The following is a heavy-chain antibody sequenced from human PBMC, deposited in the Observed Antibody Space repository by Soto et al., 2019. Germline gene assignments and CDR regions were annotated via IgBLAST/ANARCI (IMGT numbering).Heavy chain of an antibody. V-gene: IGHV1-69*13. CDR1: GGTFSSYA. J-gene: IGHJ4*02. CDR3: ARAPGYCSSTSCRYGYDY. D-gene: IGHD2-2*01. Sequence: SVKVSCKASGGTFSSYAISWVRQAPGQGLEWMGGIIPIFGTANYAQKFQGRVTITADESTSTAYMELSSLRSEDTAVYYCARAPGYCSSTSCRYGYDYWGQGTLVTVSS. CDR2: IIPIFGTA.